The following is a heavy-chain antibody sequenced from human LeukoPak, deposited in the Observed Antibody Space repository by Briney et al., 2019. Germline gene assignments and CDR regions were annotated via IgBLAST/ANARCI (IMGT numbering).Heavy chain of an antibody. CDR2: IKQDGSEK. Sequence: GGSMRLSCAASGFTFSSYWMSWVRQAPGKGLEWVANIKQDGSEKYYVDSVKGRFTISRDNAKNSLYLQMNSLRAEDTAVYYCAREVAGTGGYYFNYWGQGTLVTVSS. CDR3: AREVAGTGGYYFNY. D-gene: IGHD6-13*01. CDR1: GFTFSSYW. J-gene: IGHJ4*02. V-gene: IGHV3-7*03.